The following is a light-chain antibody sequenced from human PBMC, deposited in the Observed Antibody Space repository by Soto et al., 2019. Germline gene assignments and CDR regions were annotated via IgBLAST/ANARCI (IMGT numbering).Light chain of an antibody. CDR3: QQYDYLPLT. CDR1: QDITNY. J-gene: IGKJ4*01. Sequence: DIQMPQSPSSLSASVGDRVTITCQASQDITNYLNWYQQKPGKAPQLLIYDASNLERGVPSRFSGSGSGTDFTFTISSLQPEDIATYYCQQYDYLPLTFGGGTKVEIE. V-gene: IGKV1-33*01. CDR2: DAS.